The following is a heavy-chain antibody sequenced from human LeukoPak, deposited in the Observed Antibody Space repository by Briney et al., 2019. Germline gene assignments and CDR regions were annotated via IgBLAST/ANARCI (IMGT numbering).Heavy chain of an antibody. D-gene: IGHD4-17*01. CDR3: AKHRENYADSCLDDY. V-gene: IGHV3-73*01. J-gene: IGHJ4*02. CDR2: IRSKANSYAT. CDR1: GFTFSDSG. Sequence: SGGSLRLSCAASGFTFSDSGMHWVRQASGKGLEWVGRIRSKANSYATAYAASVKGRFTISRDNSKNTLYLQMNTLRAEDTAVYYCAKHRENYADSCLDDYWGQGTLVTVSS.